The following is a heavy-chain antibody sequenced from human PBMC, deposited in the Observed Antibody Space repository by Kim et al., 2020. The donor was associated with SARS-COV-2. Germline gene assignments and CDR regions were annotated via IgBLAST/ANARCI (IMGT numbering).Heavy chain of an antibody. V-gene: IGHV4-30-2*04. J-gene: IGHJ4*02. Sequence: LKSRVTRSVDTSKNQFSLKLSSVTAADTAVYYCARDGGVYCTNDVCLNDYWGQGTLVTVSS. D-gene: IGHD2-8*01. CDR3: ARDGGVYCTNDVCLNDY.